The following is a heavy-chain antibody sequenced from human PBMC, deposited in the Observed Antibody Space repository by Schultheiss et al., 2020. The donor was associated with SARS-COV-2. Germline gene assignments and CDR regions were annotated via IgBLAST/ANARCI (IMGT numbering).Heavy chain of an antibody. Sequence: GSLRLSCAVSGGSISSSNWWSWVRQPPGKGLEWIGEIYHSGSTNYNPSLKSRVTISVDKSKNQFSLKLSSVTAADTAVYYCARTYYDFWSGPYGMDVWGQGTTVTVSS. CDR3: ARTYYDFWSGPYGMDV. D-gene: IGHD3-3*01. V-gene: IGHV4-4*02. CDR1: GGSISSSNW. CDR2: IYHSGST. J-gene: IGHJ6*02.